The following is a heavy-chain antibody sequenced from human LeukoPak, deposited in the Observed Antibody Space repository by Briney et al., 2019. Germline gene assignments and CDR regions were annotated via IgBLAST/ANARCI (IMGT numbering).Heavy chain of an antibody. CDR1: GFTFSSYA. CDR3: AKGVVPAATKYYFDY. J-gene: IGHJ4*02. Sequence: GGSLRLSCAASGFTFSSYAMSCVRQAPGKGLEWVSAISGSGGSTYYADSVKGRFTISRDNSKNTLYLQMNSLRAEDTAVYYCAKGVVPAATKYYFDYWGQGTLVTVSS. V-gene: IGHV3-23*01. D-gene: IGHD2-2*01. CDR2: ISGSGGST.